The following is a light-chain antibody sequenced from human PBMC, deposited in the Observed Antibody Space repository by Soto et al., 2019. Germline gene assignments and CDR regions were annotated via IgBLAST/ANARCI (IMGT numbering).Light chain of an antibody. Sequence: EIVLTQSPGTLSLSPGERATLSCRASQSVSSSYLAWYQQKPGQAPRLLIYGASNRATGIPARFSGSGSGRDFTLTISSLEPEDFAVYYCQQYGSSPFTFGPGTKVDIK. CDR2: GAS. V-gene: IGKV3-20*01. J-gene: IGKJ3*01. CDR3: QQYGSSPFT. CDR1: QSVSSSY.